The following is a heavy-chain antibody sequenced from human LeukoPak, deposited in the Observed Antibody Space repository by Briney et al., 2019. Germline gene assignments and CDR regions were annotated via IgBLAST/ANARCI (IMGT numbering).Heavy chain of an antibody. CDR3: AKLGCTGTICYANY. V-gene: IGHV3-23*01. Sequence: GGSLRLSCAASGFPFSDYAMTWVRQTPGKGLEWGSVISGGGDSADYADSMKGRFTISRDNSKNTLYLQMYSLRAEDTALYYCAKLGCTGTICYANYWGQGTLVTVSS. CDR2: ISGGGDSA. J-gene: IGHJ4*02. D-gene: IGHD2-2*01. CDR1: GFPFSDYA.